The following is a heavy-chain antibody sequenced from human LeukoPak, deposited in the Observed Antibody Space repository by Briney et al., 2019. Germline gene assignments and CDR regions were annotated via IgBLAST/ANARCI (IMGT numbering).Heavy chain of an antibody. Sequence: SETLSLTCTVSGGSISSGGYYWSWIRQHPGKGLEWIGYIYYSGSTYYNPSLKSRVTISVDTSKNQFSLKLSSVTAADTAVYYCARRYCSSTSCFLNEWGQGTLVTVSS. D-gene: IGHD2-2*01. J-gene: IGHJ4*02. CDR3: ARRYCSSTSCFLNE. CDR2: IYYSGST. CDR1: GGSISSGGYY. V-gene: IGHV4-31*03.